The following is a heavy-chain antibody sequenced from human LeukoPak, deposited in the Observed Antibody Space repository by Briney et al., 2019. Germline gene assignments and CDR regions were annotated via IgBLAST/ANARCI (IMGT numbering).Heavy chain of an antibody. J-gene: IGHJ4*02. D-gene: IGHD2-15*01. Sequence: PGGSLRLSCAACGFTFDDYAMHWVRQAPGKGLEWVSLISWDGGSTYYADSVKGRFTISRDNSKNSLYLQMNSLRAEDTALYYCAKVMGRGYCSGGSCTTFDYWGQGTLVTVSS. CDR3: AKVMGRGYCSGGSCTTFDY. V-gene: IGHV3-43D*03. CDR1: GFTFDDYA. CDR2: ISWDGGST.